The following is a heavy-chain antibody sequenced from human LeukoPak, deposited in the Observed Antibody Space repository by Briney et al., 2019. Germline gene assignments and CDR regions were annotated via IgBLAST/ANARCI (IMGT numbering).Heavy chain of an antibody. D-gene: IGHD6-19*01. CDR3: ARDPSAVAGFFDS. CDR1: GGSINNYY. J-gene: IGHJ4*02. Sequence: SETLSLTCTVSGGSINNYYWSWIRQPAGKGLEWIGRIYSSGSTNYNPSLKSRVTVSVDTSKNLFSLKLSSVTAADTAVYYCARDPSAVAGFFDSWGQGTLATVSS. V-gene: IGHV4-4*07. CDR2: IYSSGST.